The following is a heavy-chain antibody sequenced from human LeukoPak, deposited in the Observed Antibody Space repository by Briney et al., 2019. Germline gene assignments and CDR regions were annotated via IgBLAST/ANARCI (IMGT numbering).Heavy chain of an antibody. CDR1: GYTFTGYY. Sequence: ASVKVSCKASGYTFTGYYMHWVRQAPGQGLEWMGWINPNSGGTNYAQKFQGRVTMTRDTSISTAYMELSRLRSDDTAVYYCARDPNYDFWSGYPKGFDYWGQGTLVTVSS. CDR2: INPNSGGT. D-gene: IGHD3-3*01. CDR3: ARDPNYDFWSGYPKGFDY. V-gene: IGHV1-2*02. J-gene: IGHJ4*02.